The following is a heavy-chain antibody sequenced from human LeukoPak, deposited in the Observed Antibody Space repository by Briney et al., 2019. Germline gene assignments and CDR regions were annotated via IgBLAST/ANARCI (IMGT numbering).Heavy chain of an antibody. D-gene: IGHD6-13*01. CDR2: INPNNGGT. CDR1: RYIFTSYY. V-gene: IGHV1-2*02. Sequence: ALVKVSCKASRYIFTSYYIHWVRQAPGQGLEWMGWINPNNGGTKYAQKFQGRVTMTTDTSITTAYMELSRLRSDDTAMYYCVRDRGSSWFADYWGQGTLLTVSS. CDR3: VRDRGSSWFADY. J-gene: IGHJ4*02.